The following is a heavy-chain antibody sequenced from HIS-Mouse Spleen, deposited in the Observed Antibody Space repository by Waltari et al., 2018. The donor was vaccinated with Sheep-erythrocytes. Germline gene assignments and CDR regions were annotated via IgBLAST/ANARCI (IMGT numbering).Heavy chain of an antibody. Sequence: QLQLQESGPGLVKPSAPLSLTCTVSGGPIRSSSYYWGWIRQPPGKGLEWIGSIYYSGSTYYNPSLKSRVTISVDTSKNQFSLKLSSVTAADTAVYYCARVSVAARFDYWGQGTLVTVSS. CDR2: IYYSGST. J-gene: IGHJ4*02. V-gene: IGHV4-39*07. CDR1: GGPIRSSSYY. CDR3: ARVSVAARFDY. D-gene: IGHD6-6*01.